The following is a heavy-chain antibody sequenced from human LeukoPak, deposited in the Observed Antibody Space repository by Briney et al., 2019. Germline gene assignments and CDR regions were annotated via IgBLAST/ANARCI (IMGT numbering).Heavy chain of an antibody. CDR1: GFTLISYW. CDR2: INGYGSST. V-gene: IGHV3-74*01. Sequence: PGGSLRLSCAASGFTLISYWMHWVRQAPGKGLLWVSRINGYGSSTDFADSVKGRFTISRDNAKNTLYLQMNSLRAEDTAVYYCARDAPGNTALDYWGQGTLVTVSS. D-gene: IGHD5-18*01. J-gene: IGHJ4*02. CDR3: ARDAPGNTALDY.